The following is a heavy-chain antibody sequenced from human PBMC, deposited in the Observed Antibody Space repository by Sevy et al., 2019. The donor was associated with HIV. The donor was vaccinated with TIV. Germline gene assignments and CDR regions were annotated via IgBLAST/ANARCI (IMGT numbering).Heavy chain of an antibody. CDR1: GFTFSSYE. Sequence: GSLRLSCVASGFTFSSYEMNWVRQAPGKGLEWVSYISNSGSDIHYSDSLRGRFTISRDNAKNSLFLQMNSLRAEDTAVYYCARELPPSATTVAHFDYWGQGTLVTVSS. D-gene: IGHD4-17*01. CDR2: ISNSGSDI. V-gene: IGHV3-48*03. CDR3: ARELPPSATTVAHFDY. J-gene: IGHJ4*02.